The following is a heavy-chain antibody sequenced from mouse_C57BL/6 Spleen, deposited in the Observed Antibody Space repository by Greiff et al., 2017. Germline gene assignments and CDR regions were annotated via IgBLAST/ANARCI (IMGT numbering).Heavy chain of an antibody. CDR2: IYPGDGDT. CDR1: GYAFSSSW. J-gene: IGHJ3*01. V-gene: IGHV1-82*01. CDR3: ARDGSSEFAY. Sequence: VQLQQSGPELVKPGASVTLSCKASGYAFSSSWMNWVKQRPGKGLEWIGRIYPGDGDTNYNGKFKGKATLTADKSSSTAYMQLSSLTSEDSAVYFCARDGSSEFAYWGQGTLVTVSA. D-gene: IGHD1-1*01.